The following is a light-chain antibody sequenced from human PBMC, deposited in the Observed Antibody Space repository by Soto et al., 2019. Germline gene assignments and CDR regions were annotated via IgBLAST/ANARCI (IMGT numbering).Light chain of an antibody. CDR2: SSS. CDR3: QQSYSTLWT. V-gene: IGKV1-39*01. J-gene: IGKJ1*01. Sequence: DIQMTQSPSSLSASVGDRVTITCRASQSISNYLNWYQRKPGKAPNLLIYSSSTLPSGVPSRFIGSGSGTDFTLTITSLQPEDFATYYCQQSYSTLWTFGQGTKVEI. CDR1: QSISNY.